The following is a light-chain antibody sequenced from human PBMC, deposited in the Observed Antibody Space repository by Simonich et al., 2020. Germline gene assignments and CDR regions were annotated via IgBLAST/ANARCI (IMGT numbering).Light chain of an antibody. J-gene: IGLJ2*01. CDR2: GKN. Sequence: SSELTQDPAVSVALGQTVRITCQGDSLRSYYASWYRKKPGQAPVLVIYGKNNRPSGSPDRFAGSSSGNTASLTITGAQAEDEADYYCNSRDSSGNHLVFGGGTKLTVL. CDR3: NSRDSSGNHLV. V-gene: IGLV3-19*01. CDR1: SLRSYY.